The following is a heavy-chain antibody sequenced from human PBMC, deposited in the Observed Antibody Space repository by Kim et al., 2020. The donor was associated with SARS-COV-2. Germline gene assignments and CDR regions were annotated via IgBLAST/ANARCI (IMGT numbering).Heavy chain of an antibody. D-gene: IGHD3-3*01. Sequence: SGKGRFTISRDKSKNTLYLQMNSLRAEDTAVYYCAKVISTYYDFWSGYHFWGQGTLVTVSS. J-gene: IGHJ4*02. V-gene: IGHV3-23*01. CDR3: AKVISTYYDFWSGYHF.